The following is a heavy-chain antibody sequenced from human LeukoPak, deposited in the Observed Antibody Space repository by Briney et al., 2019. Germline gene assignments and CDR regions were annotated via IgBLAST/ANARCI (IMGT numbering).Heavy chain of an antibody. V-gene: IGHV3-21*01. D-gene: IGHD2-2*01. CDR2: ISSSSSYI. CDR1: GFTFSSYS. Sequence: GGSLRLSCAASGFTFSSYSMNWVRQAPGKGLEWVSSISSSSSYIYYADSVKGRFTISRDNARNLLYLQMNSLRAEDMAVYYCARESTSCYGCVAFDIWGQGTMVTVSS. CDR3: ARESTSCYGCVAFDI. J-gene: IGHJ3*02.